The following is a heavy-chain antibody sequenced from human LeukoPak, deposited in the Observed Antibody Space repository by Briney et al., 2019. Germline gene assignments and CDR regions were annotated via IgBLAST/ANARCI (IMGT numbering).Heavy chain of an antibody. CDR3: ARDAGYYDFWSGYYRYNWFDP. V-gene: IGHV4-61*01. D-gene: IGHD3-3*01. J-gene: IGHJ5*02. CDR1: GGSVSSGSYY. Sequence: PSETLSLTCTVSGGSVSSGSYYWRWIRQPPGKGLEWIGYIYYSGSTNYNPSLKSRVTISVDTSKNQFSLKLSSVTAADTAVYYCARDAGYYDFWSGYYRYNWFDPWGQGTLVTVSS. CDR2: IYYSGST.